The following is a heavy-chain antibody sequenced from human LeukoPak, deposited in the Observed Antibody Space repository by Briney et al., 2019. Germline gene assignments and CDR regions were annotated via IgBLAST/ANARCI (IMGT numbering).Heavy chain of an antibody. J-gene: IGHJ6*02. Sequence: ASVKASCKASGYTFTRYNMHWVRQAPGQGLEWMGIINPSGGSTSYAQRFQGRVTMTRDTSTSTVYMELSSLRSEDTAVYYCARDPGAAAGLYYYYCGMDVWGQGTTVTVSS. D-gene: IGHD6-13*01. CDR2: INPSGGST. CDR1: GYTFTRYN. CDR3: ARDPGAAAGLYYYYCGMDV. V-gene: IGHV1-46*01.